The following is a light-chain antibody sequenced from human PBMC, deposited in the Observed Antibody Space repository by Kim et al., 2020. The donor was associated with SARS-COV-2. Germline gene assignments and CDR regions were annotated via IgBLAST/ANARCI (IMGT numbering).Light chain of an antibody. J-gene: IGLJ3*02. CDR2: DVS. V-gene: IGLV2-14*01. CDR1: SSDVGGYNY. CDR3: SSYTSSSTWV. Sequence: QSALTQPASVSGSPGQSITISCTGTSSDVGGYNYVSWYQQQPGKAPKLMIYDVSKRPSGVSNRFSGSKSGNTASLTISGLQAEDEADYYCSSYTSSSTWVFGGGTQLTVL.